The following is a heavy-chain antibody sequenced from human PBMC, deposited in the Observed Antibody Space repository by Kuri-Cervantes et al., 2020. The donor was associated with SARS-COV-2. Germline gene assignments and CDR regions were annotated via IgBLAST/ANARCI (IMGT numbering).Heavy chain of an antibody. CDR2: IYYSGST. CDR3: ARGSILWSGYYSNTGFDY. J-gene: IGHJ4*02. V-gene: IGHV4-39*07. CDR1: GGSISSSSYY. Sequence: SETLSLTCTVSGGSISSSSYYWGWIRQPPGKGLEWIGSIYYSGSTYYNPSLKSRVTISVDTSKNQFSLKLSSVTAADTAVYYCARGSILWSGYYSNTGFDYWGQGTLVTVSS. D-gene: IGHD3-3*01.